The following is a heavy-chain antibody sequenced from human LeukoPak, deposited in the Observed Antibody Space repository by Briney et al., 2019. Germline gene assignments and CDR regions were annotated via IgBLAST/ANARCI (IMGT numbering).Heavy chain of an antibody. CDR1: GYTFTSYY. V-gene: IGHV1-46*01. Sequence: ASVKVSCKASGYTFTSYYMHWVRQAPGQGLEWMGIINTSGGSTSYAQKFQGRVTMTRDMSTSTVYMELSSLRSEDTAVYYCARDGGGYQGTYYYYYYMDVWGKGTTVTVSS. CDR2: INTSGGST. D-gene: IGHD3-22*01. J-gene: IGHJ6*03. CDR3: ARDGGGYQGTYYYYYYMDV.